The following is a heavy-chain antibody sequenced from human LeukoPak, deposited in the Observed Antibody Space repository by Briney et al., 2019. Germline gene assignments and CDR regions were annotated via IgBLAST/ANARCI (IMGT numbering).Heavy chain of an antibody. D-gene: IGHD6-13*01. Sequence: PGGSLRLSCAASGFTFSTSGMNWVRQAPGKELEWISYISSSSRTIYYADSVKGRFTISRDNAENSLYLQMNSLRAEDTAVYYCARETASWGYAFDIWGQGTMVTVSS. CDR1: GFTFSTSG. V-gene: IGHV3-48*01. CDR3: ARETASWGYAFDI. CDR2: ISSSSRTI. J-gene: IGHJ3*02.